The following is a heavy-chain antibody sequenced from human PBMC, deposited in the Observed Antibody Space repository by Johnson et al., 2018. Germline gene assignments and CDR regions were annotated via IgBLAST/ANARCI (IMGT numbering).Heavy chain of an antibody. J-gene: IGHJ1*01. CDR3: AREEGYGYFQH. Sequence: VQLLETGGGVVQPGRSLRLSCAASGFTFSSYGMHWVRQAPGKGLEWVAVIWYDGSNKYYADSVKGRFTISRDNSKNTLYLQMNSLGAEDTAVYYCAREEGYGYFQHWGQGTLVTVSS. D-gene: IGHD5-18*01. CDR2: IWYDGSNK. CDR1: GFTFSSYG. V-gene: IGHV3-33*08.